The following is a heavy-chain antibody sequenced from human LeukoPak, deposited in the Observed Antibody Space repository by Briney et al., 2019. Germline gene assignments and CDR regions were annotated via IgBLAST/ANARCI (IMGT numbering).Heavy chain of an antibody. CDR1: GFTFSSYS. V-gene: IGHV3-48*04. CDR2: ISSSSSTI. D-gene: IGHD6-19*01. J-gene: IGHJ4*02. Sequence: PGGSLRLSCAASGFTFSSYSMNWVRQAPGKGLEWVSYISSSSSTIYYADSVKGRFTISRDNAKNSLYLQMNSLRAEDTAVYYCAATSSGWYVDYWGQGTLVTVSS. CDR3: AATSSGWYVDY.